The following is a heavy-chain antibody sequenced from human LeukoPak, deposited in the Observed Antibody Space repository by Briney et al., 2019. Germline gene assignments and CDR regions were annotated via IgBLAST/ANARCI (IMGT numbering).Heavy chain of an antibody. CDR1: GYSFSNYD. CDR3: AYSSSWYYYYGLDV. Sequence: ASVKVSCKASGYSFSNYDINWVRLRQATGQGPEWMGWMNPHSGDTGSPQRFRGRVSMTWDTSISTAYLELSSLRSEDTAVYYCAYSSSWYYYYGLDVWGQGTTVTVSS. V-gene: IGHV1-8*01. CDR2: MNPHSGDT. D-gene: IGHD6-13*01. J-gene: IGHJ6*02.